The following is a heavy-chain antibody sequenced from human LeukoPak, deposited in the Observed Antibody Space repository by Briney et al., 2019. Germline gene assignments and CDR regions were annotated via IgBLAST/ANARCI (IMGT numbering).Heavy chain of an antibody. CDR2: INPNSGGT. CDR1: GYTFTGYY. D-gene: IGHD2-2*01. V-gene: IGHV1-2*06. CDR3: AREPRRAAMYVPFDY. J-gene: IGHJ4*02. Sequence: GASVKVSCKASGYTFTGYYMHWVRQAPGQGLEWMGRINPNSGGTNYAQKFQGRVTMTRDTSISTAYMELSRLRSDDTAVYYCAREPRRAAMYVPFDYWGQGTLVTVSS.